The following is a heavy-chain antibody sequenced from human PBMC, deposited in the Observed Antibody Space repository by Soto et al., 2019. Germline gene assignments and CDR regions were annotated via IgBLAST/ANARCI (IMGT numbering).Heavy chain of an antibody. CDR3: AREGFYYYSGMDV. Sequence: EVQLVESGGGLVQPGGSLRLSCAASGFTFSSYSMNWVRQAPGKGLEWVSYISSSSSTIYYADSVKGRFTISRDNANNSLYLQMNSLRAEDTAVYYCAREGFYYYSGMDVWGQGTTVTVSS. CDR2: ISSSSSTI. V-gene: IGHV3-48*01. J-gene: IGHJ6*02. CDR1: GFTFSSYS.